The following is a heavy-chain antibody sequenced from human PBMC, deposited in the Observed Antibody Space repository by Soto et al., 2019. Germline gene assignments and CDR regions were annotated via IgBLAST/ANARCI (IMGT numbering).Heavy chain of an antibody. Sequence: PGESLKISCKGSGYSFTSYWIGWVRQMPGKGLEWMGIIYPGDSDTRYSPSFQGQVTISADKSISTAYLQWSSLKASDTAMYYCGRTPVGYSSSWHGARHYYYYMDVWGKGTTVTVSS. J-gene: IGHJ6*03. V-gene: IGHV5-51*01. D-gene: IGHD6-13*01. CDR2: IYPGDSDT. CDR3: GRTPVGYSSSWHGARHYYYYMDV. CDR1: GYSFTSYW.